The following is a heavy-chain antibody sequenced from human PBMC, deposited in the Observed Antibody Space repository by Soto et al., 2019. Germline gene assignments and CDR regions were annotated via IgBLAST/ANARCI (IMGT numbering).Heavy chain of an antibody. J-gene: IGHJ4*02. CDR3: AKDRNYPRDQFHY. CDR1: GFTFSTYA. CDR2: ISANGQGI. V-gene: IGHV3-23*01. D-gene: IGHD1-7*01. Sequence: GGSLRLSCAASGFTFSTYALSWVRQAPGKGLEWVSAISANGQGIYYADSVRGRFTISRDNSKNTIFLHMDSLRAEDTAVYYCAKDRNYPRDQFHYWGQGTQVTVSS.